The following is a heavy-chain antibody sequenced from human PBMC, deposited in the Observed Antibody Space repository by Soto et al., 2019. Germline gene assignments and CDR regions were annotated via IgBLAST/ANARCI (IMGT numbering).Heavy chain of an antibody. CDR2: IYYSGST. D-gene: IGHD6-19*01. J-gene: IGHJ4*02. CDR1: GGSISSSSYY. Sequence: PSETLSLTCTVSGGSISSSSYYWGWIRQPPGKGLEWIGSIYYSGSTYYNPSLKSRVTISVDTSKSQFSLKLSSLRSEDTAVYYCARSPGIAVADYWGQGTLVTVSS. CDR3: ARSPGIAVADY. V-gene: IGHV4-39*01.